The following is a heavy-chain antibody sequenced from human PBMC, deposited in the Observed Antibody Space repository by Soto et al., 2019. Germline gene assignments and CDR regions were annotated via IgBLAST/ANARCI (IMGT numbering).Heavy chain of an antibody. CDR1: GFTFSSFG. D-gene: IGHD3-10*01. CDR3: ARARELGRTSPSFDF. Sequence: PGWSLRLSCAASGFTFSSFGVHWVRQAPGKGLEWVAVIWNDGNNRRYADSVRGRFTVSSDNSKNTVYLQMDSLRVEDTAMYYCARARELGRTSPSFDFWGKGTLV. V-gene: IGHV3-33*01. J-gene: IGHJ4*02. CDR2: IWNDGNNR.